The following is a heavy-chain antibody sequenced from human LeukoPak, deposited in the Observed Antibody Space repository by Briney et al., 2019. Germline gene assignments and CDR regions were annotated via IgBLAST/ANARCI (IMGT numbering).Heavy chain of an antibody. J-gene: IGHJ1*01. Sequence: GGSLRLSCAASGFSFSDYSMNWVRQAPGKGLEWVANIKQDGSEKYYVDSVKGRFTISRDNAKNSLYLQMNSLRAEDTAVYYCTRNHNDFPTSEHWGQGTLVTVSS. CDR3: TRNHNDFPTSEH. CDR1: GFSFSDYS. D-gene: IGHD3-3*01. CDR2: IKQDGSEK. V-gene: IGHV3-7*01.